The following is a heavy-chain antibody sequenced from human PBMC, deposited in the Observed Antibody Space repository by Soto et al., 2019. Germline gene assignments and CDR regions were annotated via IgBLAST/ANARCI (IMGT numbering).Heavy chain of an antibody. CDR3: ARVSVDVPE. Sequence: QLVQSGAEVKKPGASVKVSCKTSGPTFIAYYIHWVRQAPGQGLEWMGWIDPKSGGTTYEQKFLGRVTMTRASSSNTAYMELNKRTYDDTAVYYCARVSVDVPEWGQGTLLTVSS. CDR2: IDPKSGGT. V-gene: IGHV1-2*02. J-gene: IGHJ4*02. D-gene: IGHD5-12*01. CDR1: GPTFIAYY.